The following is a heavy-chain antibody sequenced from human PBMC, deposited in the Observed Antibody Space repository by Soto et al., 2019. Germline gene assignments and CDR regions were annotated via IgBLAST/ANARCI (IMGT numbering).Heavy chain of an antibody. Sequence: GGSLRLSCAASGFTFSSYGMHWVRQAPGKGLEWVAVISYDGSNKYYADSVKGRFTISRDNSKNTLYLQMNSLRAEDTAVYYCAKDLYDLGGGPFYYYYYGMDVWGQGTTVTVSS. J-gene: IGHJ6*02. CDR1: GFTFSSYG. CDR3: AKDLYDLGGGPFYYYYYGMDV. V-gene: IGHV3-30*18. D-gene: IGHD5-12*01. CDR2: ISYDGSNK.